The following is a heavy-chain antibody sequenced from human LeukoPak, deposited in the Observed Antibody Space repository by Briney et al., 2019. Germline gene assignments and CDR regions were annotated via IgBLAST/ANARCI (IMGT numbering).Heavy chain of an antibody. CDR1: GYIFTNYG. V-gene: IGHV1-18*01. Sequence: ASVKVSCKASGYIFTNYGISWVRQAPGQGLEWMGSISSFNDNTHSAPKLQGRVTMTTDTSTGIAYMELRSLRSDDTAVYYCARDWCLRDYGGNSGCAFDIWGQGTMVTVSS. CDR3: ARDWCLRDYGGNSGCAFDI. J-gene: IGHJ3*02. CDR2: ISSFNDNT. D-gene: IGHD4-23*01.